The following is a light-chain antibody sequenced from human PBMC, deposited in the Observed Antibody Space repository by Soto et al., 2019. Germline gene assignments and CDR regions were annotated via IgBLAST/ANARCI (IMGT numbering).Light chain of an antibody. CDR2: KAS. CDR3: QQYNSYPYT. J-gene: IGKJ2*01. Sequence: DIQMTQSPSTLSASVGDRVTITCRASQSISSWLAWYKQKPGKAPKLLIYKASSLESGVPSRFSGSGSGTEFTLTISSLQPDDFATYYCQQYNSYPYTFGHGTKLEIK. V-gene: IGKV1-5*03. CDR1: QSISSW.